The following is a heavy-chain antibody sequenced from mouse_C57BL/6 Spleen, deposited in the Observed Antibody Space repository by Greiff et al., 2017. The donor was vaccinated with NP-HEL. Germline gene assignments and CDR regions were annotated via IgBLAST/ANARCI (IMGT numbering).Heavy chain of an antibody. J-gene: IGHJ3*01. CDR1: GYAFSSYW. Sequence: QVHVKQSGAELVKPGASVKISCKASGYAFSSYWMNWVKQRPGKGLEWIGQIYPGDGDTNYNGKFKGKATLTADKSSSTAYMQLSSLTSEDSAVYFCATAYYSTWFAYWGQGTLVTVSA. CDR3: ATAYYSTWFAY. V-gene: IGHV1-80*01. CDR2: IYPGDGDT. D-gene: IGHD2-5*01.